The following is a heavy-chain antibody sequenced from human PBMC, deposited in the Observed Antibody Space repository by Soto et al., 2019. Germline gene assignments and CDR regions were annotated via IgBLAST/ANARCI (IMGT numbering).Heavy chain of an antibody. CDR3: ARALPSDHTIFGVVIITYFDY. V-gene: IGHV4-31*11. D-gene: IGHD3-3*01. J-gene: IGHJ4*02. Sequence: PSETLSHTCAVSGGSISGGYYWSWIRQHPGKGLEWIGYIYYSGSTYYNPSLKSRVTISVDTSKNQFSLKLSSVTAADTAVYYCARALPSDHTIFGVVIITYFDYWGQGTLVTVSS. CDR1: GGSISGGYY. CDR2: IYYSGST.